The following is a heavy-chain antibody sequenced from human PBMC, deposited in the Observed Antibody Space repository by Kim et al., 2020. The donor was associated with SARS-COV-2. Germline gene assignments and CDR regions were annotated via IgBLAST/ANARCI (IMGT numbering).Heavy chain of an antibody. J-gene: IGHJ4*02. CDR2: NT. V-gene: IGHV1-3*01. CDR3: ARGGSGIFDY. D-gene: IGHD3-10*01. Sequence: NTKYSQKFQGRVTITRDTSASTAYMELSSLRSEDTAVYYCARGGSGIFDYWGQGTLVTVSS.